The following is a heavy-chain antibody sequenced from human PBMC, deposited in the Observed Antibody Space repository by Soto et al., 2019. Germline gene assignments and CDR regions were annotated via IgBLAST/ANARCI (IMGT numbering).Heavy chain of an antibody. D-gene: IGHD6-13*01. J-gene: IGHJ4*02. CDR2: TYYRSKWYN. Sequence: KQSPTLSLPCAISGDRVSSNSAAWNWIRQSPSRGLEWLGRTYYRSKWYNDYAISVKSRISFNSDTSENQFSLLLNSVTPEDTAVYYCARSWAASGYYFDYWGQGTLVTVSS. V-gene: IGHV6-1*01. CDR3: ARSWAASGYYFDY. CDR1: GDRVSSNSAA.